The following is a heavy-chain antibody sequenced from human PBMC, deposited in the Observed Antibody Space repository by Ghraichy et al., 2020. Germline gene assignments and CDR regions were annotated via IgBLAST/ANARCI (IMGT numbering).Heavy chain of an antibody. CDR3: ARDFWRHVRITGRTYGGDV. CDR2: IWYDGSNK. D-gene: IGHD1-20*01. Sequence: GGSLRLSCAASGFTFSSYGMHWVRQAPGKGLEWVAVIWYDGSNKYYADSVKGRFTISRDNSKNTLYLQMNSLRAEDTAVYYCARDFWRHVRITGRTYGGDVWGQGTTVTVSS. V-gene: IGHV3-33*01. J-gene: IGHJ6*02. CDR1: GFTFSSYG.